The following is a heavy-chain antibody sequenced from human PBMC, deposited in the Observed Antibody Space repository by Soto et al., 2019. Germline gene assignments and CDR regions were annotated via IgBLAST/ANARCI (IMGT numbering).Heavy chain of an antibody. CDR2: IWYYGSKI. D-gene: IGHD6-25*01. CDR1: GVTFSTSA. V-gene: IGHV3-33*01. J-gene: IGHJ6*02. Sequence: PWCSLGLSCAASGVTFSTSAMHWVRQAPGKGREWVAGIWYYGSKIYYADSVMGRFTISRDNSKNTLDLQMNSLRAEDTAVYYCARGGDEKASGSDYYGMDVWGQGTTVTV. CDR3: ARGGDEKASGSDYYGMDV.